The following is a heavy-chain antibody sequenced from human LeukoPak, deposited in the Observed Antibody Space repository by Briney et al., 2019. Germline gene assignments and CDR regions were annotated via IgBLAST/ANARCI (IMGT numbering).Heavy chain of an antibody. CDR2: ISGSGGTT. CDR1: GFTFSSYD. Sequence: SGGSLRLSCAASGFTFSSYDKSWVRQAPGKGLEWVSVISGSGGTTYYADSVKGRFTISRDNSKNTLYLQMNSLRAEDTAVYYCAREGVGQSLDYWGQGTLVTVSS. D-gene: IGHD3-10*01. CDR3: AREGVGQSLDY. V-gene: IGHV3-23*01. J-gene: IGHJ4*02.